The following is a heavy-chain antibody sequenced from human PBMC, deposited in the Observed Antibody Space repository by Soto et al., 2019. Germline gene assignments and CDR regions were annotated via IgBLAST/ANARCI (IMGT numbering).Heavy chain of an antibody. CDR1: GYTLSELS. V-gene: IGHV1-24*01. Sequence: ASVKVSCRVSGYTLSELSMHWVRQAPGKGLEWMGGFDPEDVKTIYAQKFQGRVTMTEDTSTDTAYMELSSLRSEDTAVYYCATDRAVPMDVWGQGTTVTVSS. J-gene: IGHJ6*02. CDR2: FDPEDVKT. CDR3: ATDRAVPMDV. D-gene: IGHD6-19*01.